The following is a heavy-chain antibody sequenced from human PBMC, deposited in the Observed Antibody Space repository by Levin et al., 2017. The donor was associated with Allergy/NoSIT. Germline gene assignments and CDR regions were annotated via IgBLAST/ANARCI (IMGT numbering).Heavy chain of an antibody. J-gene: IGHJ5*02. CDR2: ISGSGGST. D-gene: IGHD6-13*01. CDR1: GFTFSSYA. V-gene: IGHV3-23*01. Sequence: GGSLRLSCAASGFTFSSYAMSWVRQAPGKGLEWVSAISGSGGSTYYADSVKGRFTISRDNSKNTLYLQMNSLRAEDTAVYYCAKDGAWYSSSWYGVWFDPWGQGTLVTVSS. CDR3: AKDGAWYSSSWYGVWFDP.